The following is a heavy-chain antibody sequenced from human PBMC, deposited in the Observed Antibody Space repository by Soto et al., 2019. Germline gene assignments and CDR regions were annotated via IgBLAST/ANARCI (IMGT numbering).Heavy chain of an antibody. CDR1: GFTFSAVY. CDR2: ISSSGTSA. CDR3: ASDRAAVTVQDFDY. J-gene: IGHJ4*02. Sequence: QVQLEESGGGLVKPGGSLRLSCAASGFTFSAVYMSWIRQAPNKGLEYISYISSSGTSANYADSVKGRFTISRDNAKNSLQLQMNSLRAENTAVYYCASDRAAVTVQDFDYWGQGAMVTVSS. D-gene: IGHD6-13*01. V-gene: IGHV3-11*05.